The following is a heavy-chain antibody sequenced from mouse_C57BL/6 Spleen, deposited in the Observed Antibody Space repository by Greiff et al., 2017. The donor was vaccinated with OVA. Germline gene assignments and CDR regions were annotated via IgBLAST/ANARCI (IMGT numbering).Heavy chain of an antibody. J-gene: IGHJ1*03. V-gene: IGHV5-6*02. D-gene: IGHD1-2*01. CDR3: ARRDYDGSNWYFDV. CDR2: ISSGGSYT. Sequence: EVKVVESGGDLVKPGGSLKLSCAASGFTFSSYGMSWVRQTPGKRLEWVATISSGGSYTYYPESVKGRFTISSDNAKNTRYLPMSSLTSEDTAMYYCARRDYDGSNWYFDVWGTGTMVTVSS. CDR1: GFTFSSYG.